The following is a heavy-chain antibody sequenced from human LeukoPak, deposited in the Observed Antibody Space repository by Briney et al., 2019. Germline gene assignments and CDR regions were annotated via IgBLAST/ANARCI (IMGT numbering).Heavy chain of an antibody. V-gene: IGHV6-1*01. CDR1: GDSVSSNSAA. D-gene: IGHD5/OR15-5a*01. Sequence: SQTLSLTCAISGDSVSSNSAAWNWIRQSPSRGLEWLGWTYYRSKWYSDYALSVKGRITINPDTSKNQFSLQLNSVTPEDTAVYYCARDRVYNPGFDYWGQGTLVTVSS. CDR3: ARDRVYNPGFDY. J-gene: IGHJ4*02. CDR2: TYYRSKWYS.